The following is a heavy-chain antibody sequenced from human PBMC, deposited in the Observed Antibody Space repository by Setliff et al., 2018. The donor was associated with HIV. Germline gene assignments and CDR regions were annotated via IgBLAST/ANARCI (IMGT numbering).Heavy chain of an antibody. CDR2: VIPSFATT. J-gene: IGHJ3*01. Sequence: SVTVSCKASGGTFKNLAISWVRQARGQGLEWMGGVIPSFATTNYAQKFQGRITITADELTSTVYMDLNSLKSEDSDVYYCANPHDGGAFDVWDQGTAVTVSS. CDR3: ANPHDGGAFDV. CDR1: GGTFKNLA. V-gene: IGHV1-69*13. D-gene: IGHD1-1*01.